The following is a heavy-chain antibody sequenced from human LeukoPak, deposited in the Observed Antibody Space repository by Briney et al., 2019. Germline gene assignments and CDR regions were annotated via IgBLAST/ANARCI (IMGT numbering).Heavy chain of an antibody. V-gene: IGHV4-38-2*02. CDR3: TSDAASGYSTI. D-gene: IGHD2-2*03. CDR1: RYSIRATYY. J-gene: IGHJ4*02. Sequence: SETLSLTCTVSRYSIRATYYWGWIRQIPGKGLEWIGSIYQSGNTYYNPSLKSRVTISVDTSKNQFSLNLRSVTAADTALYYCTSDAASGYSTIWGQGTLVAVSS. CDR2: IYQSGNT.